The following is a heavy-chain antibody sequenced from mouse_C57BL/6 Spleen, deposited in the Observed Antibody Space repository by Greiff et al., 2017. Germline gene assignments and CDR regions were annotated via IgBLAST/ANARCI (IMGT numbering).Heavy chain of an antibody. J-gene: IGHJ4*01. CDR3: ARITTVVDAMDY. CDR2: INPNNGGT. V-gene: IGHV1-18*01. CDR1: GYTFTDYN. Sequence: VQLQQSGPELVKPGASVKLSCKASGYTFTDYNMDWVKQSHGKGLEWIGDINPNNGGTIYNQQFKGKATLTVDKSSSTAYMELRSLTSEDTAVYYFARITTVVDAMDYWGQGTSVTVSA. D-gene: IGHD1-1*01.